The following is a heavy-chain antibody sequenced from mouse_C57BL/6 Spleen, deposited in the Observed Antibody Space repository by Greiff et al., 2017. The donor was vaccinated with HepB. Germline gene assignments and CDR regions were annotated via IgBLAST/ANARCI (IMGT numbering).Heavy chain of an antibody. Sequence: QVQLKQPGAELVRPGSSVKLSCKASGYTFTSYWMDWVKQRPGQGLEWIGNIYPSDSETHYNQKFKDKATLTVDKSSSTAYMQLSSLTSEDSAVYYCARNGYYLFAYWGQGTLVTVSA. D-gene: IGHD2-3*01. CDR1: GYTFTSYW. V-gene: IGHV1-61*01. CDR2: IYPSDSET. CDR3: ARNGYYLFAY. J-gene: IGHJ3*01.